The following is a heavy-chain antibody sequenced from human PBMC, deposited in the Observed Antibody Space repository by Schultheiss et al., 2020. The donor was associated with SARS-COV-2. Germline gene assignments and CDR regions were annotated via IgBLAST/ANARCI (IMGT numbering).Heavy chain of an antibody. CDR1: GFTFGDYD. CDR3: AKDQSKRYSSSWYLAEYFQH. D-gene: IGHD6-13*01. Sequence: GGSLRLSCRASGFTFGDYDISWVRQAPGKGLEWVAVISYDGSNKYYADSVKGRFTISRDNSKNTLYLQMNSLRAEDTAVYYCAKDQSKRYSSSWYLAEYFQHWGQGTLVTVSS. J-gene: IGHJ1*01. CDR2: ISYDGSNK. V-gene: IGHV3-30*18.